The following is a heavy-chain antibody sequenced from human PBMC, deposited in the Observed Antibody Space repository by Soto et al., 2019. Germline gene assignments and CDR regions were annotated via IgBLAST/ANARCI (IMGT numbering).Heavy chain of an antibody. CDR1: GYTFTGYY. CDR3: ARGVRGNYPY. Sequence: ASVKVSCKASGYTFTGYYIHWVRQAPGQGLEWMGWINPNSGGTNYAQKFQGWVTMTRDTSISTAYMELSRLKSDDTAGYYCARGVRGNYPYWGQGTLVTVSS. J-gene: IGHJ4*02. D-gene: IGHD1-7*01. CDR2: INPNSGGT. V-gene: IGHV1-2*04.